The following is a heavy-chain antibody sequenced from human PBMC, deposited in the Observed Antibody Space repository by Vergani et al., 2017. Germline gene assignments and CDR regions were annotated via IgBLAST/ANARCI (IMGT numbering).Heavy chain of an antibody. CDR1: RFTFSRYW. D-gene: IGHD6-6*01. CDR2: IKQDGSEK. V-gene: IGHV3-7*01. J-gene: IGHJ5*02. Sequence: EVQLVESGGGLVQPGGSLRLSCAASRFTFSRYWMSWVRQAPGKGLEWVANIKQDGSEKYYVDSVKGRFTISRDNAKNSLYLQMNSLRAEDTAVYYCARLTARGYSSSTPLRAFNWFDPWGQGTLVTVSS. CDR3: ARLTARGYSSSTPLRAFNWFDP.